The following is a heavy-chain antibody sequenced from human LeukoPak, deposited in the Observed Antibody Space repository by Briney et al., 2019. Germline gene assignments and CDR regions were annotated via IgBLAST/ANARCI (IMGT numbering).Heavy chain of an antibody. J-gene: IGHJ3*02. Sequence: SETLSLTCTVSGGSISSYYWSWIRQPPGKGLEWIGYIYYSGSTNYNPSLKSRVTISVDTSKNQFSLKLSSVTAADTAVYYCARDIVPTITGGVGAFDIWGQGTMVTVSS. V-gene: IGHV4-59*01. CDR3: ARDIVPTITGGVGAFDI. CDR1: GGSISSYY. CDR2: IYYSGST. D-gene: IGHD5-12*01.